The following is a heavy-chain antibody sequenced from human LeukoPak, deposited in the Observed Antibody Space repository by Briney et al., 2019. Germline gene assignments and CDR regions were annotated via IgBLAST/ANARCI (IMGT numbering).Heavy chain of an antibody. CDR3: AREGDIVVVPAAIDY. CDR1: RFTFSSYS. V-gene: IGHV3-21*01. CDR2: ISSSSSYI. J-gene: IGHJ4*02. D-gene: IGHD2-2*01. Sequence: GGSLRLSCAASRFTFSSYSMNWVRQAPGKGLEWVSSISSSSSYIYYADSVKGRFTISRDNAKNSLYLQMNSLRAEDTAVYYCAREGDIVVVPAAIDYWGQGTLVTVSS.